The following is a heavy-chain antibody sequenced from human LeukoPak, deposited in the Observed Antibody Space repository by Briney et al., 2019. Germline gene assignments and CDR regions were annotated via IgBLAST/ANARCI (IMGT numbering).Heavy chain of an antibody. CDR1: GITFSSYG. Sequence: PGGSLRLSCAASGITFSSYGMSWVRQAPGKGLEWVSAISGSGGSTYYADSVKGRFTISRDNSKNTLYLQMNSLRAEDTAVYYCATGTRGYSGYDYGNHYYYYYYMDVWGKGTTVTISS. J-gene: IGHJ6*03. CDR2: ISGSGGST. D-gene: IGHD5-12*01. CDR3: ATGTRGYSGYDYGNHYYYYYYMDV. V-gene: IGHV3-23*01.